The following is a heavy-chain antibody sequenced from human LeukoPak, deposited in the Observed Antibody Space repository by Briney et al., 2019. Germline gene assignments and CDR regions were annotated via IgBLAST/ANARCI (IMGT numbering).Heavy chain of an antibody. Sequence: GGSLRLSCAASGFTFSSYWMHWVRQAPGEGLVWVSRINSDGSSTSYADSVKGRFTISRDNAKNTLYLQMNSLRAEDTAVYYCARAMVRALDYWGQGTLVTVSS. V-gene: IGHV3-74*01. CDR1: GFTFSSYW. CDR3: ARAMVRALDY. CDR2: INSDGSST. J-gene: IGHJ4*02. D-gene: IGHD3-10*01.